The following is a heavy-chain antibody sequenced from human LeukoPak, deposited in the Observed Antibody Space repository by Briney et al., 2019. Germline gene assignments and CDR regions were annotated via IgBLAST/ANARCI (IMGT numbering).Heavy chain of an antibody. D-gene: IGHD3-10*01. CDR2: ITGNGGST. CDR3: AKVYGFGESIPYYYYGMDV. CDR1: GFTFRTYA. J-gene: IGHJ6*02. V-gene: IGHV3-23*01. Sequence: GSLRLSCAASGFTFRTYAMTWVRQAPGKGLEWVSSITGNGGSTYYADSVKGRFTISRDNSKNTLYLQMNSLRAEDTAVYYCAKVYGFGESIPYYYYGMDVWGQGTTVTVSS.